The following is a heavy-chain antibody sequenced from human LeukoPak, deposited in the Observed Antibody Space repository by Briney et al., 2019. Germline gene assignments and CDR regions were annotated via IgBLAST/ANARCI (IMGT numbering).Heavy chain of an antibody. V-gene: IGHV4-59*12. CDR2: IYYSGST. Sequence: PSETLSLTCTVSGGSISSYYWSWIRQPPGKGLEWIGYIYYSGSTNYNPSLKSRVTISVDTSKNQFSLKLSSVTAADTAVYYCARDIRGASNDAFDIWGQGTMVTVSS. J-gene: IGHJ3*02. D-gene: IGHD3-3*02. CDR1: GGSISSYY. CDR3: ARDIRGASNDAFDI.